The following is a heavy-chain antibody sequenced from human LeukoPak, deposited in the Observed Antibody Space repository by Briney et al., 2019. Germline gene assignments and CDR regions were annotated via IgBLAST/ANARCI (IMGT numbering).Heavy chain of an antibody. CDR2: IRYDGSNK. Sequence: PGGSLRLSCAASGFTFSSYGMHWVRQAPGKGLEWVAFIRYDGSNKYYADSVKGRFTISRDNSKNTLYLQMNSLRAEDTAVYYCAKDHIGGSSWLFFDYWGQGTLVTVSS. J-gene: IGHJ4*02. V-gene: IGHV3-30*02. CDR1: GFTFSSYG. CDR3: AKDHIGGSSWLFFDY. D-gene: IGHD6-13*01.